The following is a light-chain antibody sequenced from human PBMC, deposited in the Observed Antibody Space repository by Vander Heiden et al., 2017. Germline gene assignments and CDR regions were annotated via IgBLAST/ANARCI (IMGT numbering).Light chain of an antibody. CDR1: SSNLGVEV. V-gene: IGLV1-44*01. CDR3: AAWDDSLNGRWV. J-gene: IGLJ3*02. Sequence: QSVLTQPPSASGTPGQSVSSSCSGSSSNLGVEVVNWYQQFPGTAPKLIIYSKNQRPSWVPVRFSGSKSGSSASLAISGLQSEDEADYYCAAWDDSLNGRWVFGGGTKLTVL. CDR2: SKN.